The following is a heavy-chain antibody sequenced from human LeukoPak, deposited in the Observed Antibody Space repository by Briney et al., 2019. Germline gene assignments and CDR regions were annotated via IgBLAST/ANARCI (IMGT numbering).Heavy chain of an antibody. CDR2: ISAYNGNT. J-gene: IGHJ3*02. CDR1: GYTFTSYG. D-gene: IGHD6-6*01. Sequence: ASVKVSCKASGYTFTSYGISWVRQAPGQGLEWMGWISAYNGNTNYAQKFQGRVTITADESTSTAYMELSSLRSEDTAVYYCARCGAGPYSSSLNSAFDIWGQGTMVTVSS. V-gene: IGHV1-18*01. CDR3: ARCGAGPYSSSLNSAFDI.